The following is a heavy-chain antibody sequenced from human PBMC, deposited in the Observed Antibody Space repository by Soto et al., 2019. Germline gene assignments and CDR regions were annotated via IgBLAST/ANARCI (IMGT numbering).Heavy chain of an antibody. D-gene: IGHD2-2*01. J-gene: IGHJ3*02. CDR2: INAGNGNT. Sequence: ASVKVSCKASGYTFTSYAMHWVRQAPGQRLEWMGWINAGNGNTKYSQKFQGRVTITRDTSASTAYMELSSLRFEDTTVYFCATAIADDAFDIWGRGTMVTVSS. CDR3: ATAIADDAFDI. V-gene: IGHV1-3*01. CDR1: GYTFTSYA.